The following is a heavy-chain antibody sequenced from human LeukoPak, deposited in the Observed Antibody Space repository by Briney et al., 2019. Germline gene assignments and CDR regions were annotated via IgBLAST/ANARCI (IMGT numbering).Heavy chain of an antibody. CDR1: GFTFSDYS. D-gene: IGHD3-10*01. J-gene: IGHJ4*02. CDR3: ARIPLTMVREGVDY. V-gene: IGHV3-21*06. Sequence: TGGSLRLSCAASGFTFSDYSLNWVRQAPGKGLEWVSSISSDSSYIHYADSVKGRFTISRDNAKNSLYLQMNSLRAEDTAVYYCARIPLTMVREGVDYWGQGTLVTVSS. CDR2: ISSDSSYI.